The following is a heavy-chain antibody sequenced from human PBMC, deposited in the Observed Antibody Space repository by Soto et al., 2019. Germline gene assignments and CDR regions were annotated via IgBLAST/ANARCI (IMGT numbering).Heavy chain of an antibody. CDR3: ARHPPGYCSGGSCYSPYYFDY. D-gene: IGHD2-15*01. J-gene: IGHJ4*02. CDR2: INAGNGNT. Sequence: ASVKVSCKASGYSFTGYAMHWVRQAPGQRLEWMGWINAGNGNTKYSQKFQGRVTITRDTSASTAYMELSSLRSEDTAVYYCARHPPGYCSGGSCYSPYYFDYWGQGTLVTVSS. CDR1: GYSFTGYA. V-gene: IGHV1-3*01.